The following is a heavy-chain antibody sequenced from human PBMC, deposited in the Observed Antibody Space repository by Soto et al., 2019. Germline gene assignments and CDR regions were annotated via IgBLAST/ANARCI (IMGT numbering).Heavy chain of an antibody. CDR1: GFIFSNHG. D-gene: IGHD3-10*02. CDR3: TIVRVADSALDH. J-gene: IGHJ4*02. V-gene: IGHV3-30*03. CDR2: MSYDGSDT. Sequence: QVQLVESGGGVVQPGRSLRLSCVGSGFIFSNHGMHWVRQTPGKGLEWVAFMSYDGSDTFYADSVKGRFTISRDNSKNTLFLHMCNLRAEDTAMYYCTIVRVADSALDHWGQGTLVTVSS.